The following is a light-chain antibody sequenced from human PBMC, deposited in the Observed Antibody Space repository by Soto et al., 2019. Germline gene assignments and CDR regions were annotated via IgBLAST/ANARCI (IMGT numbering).Light chain of an antibody. CDR2: AAS. CDR3: QQTYYTLWT. V-gene: IGKV1-39*01. CDR1: QSIRNY. J-gene: IGKJ1*01. Sequence: DIPMTQSPSSLSASVGDRVTITCRASQSIRNYLNWFQQKPGKAPKVLIYAASTLQSGVPSRFSGSGSETDFTLTISSLQPEDSATYYCQQTYYTLWTFGQGTKVEIK.